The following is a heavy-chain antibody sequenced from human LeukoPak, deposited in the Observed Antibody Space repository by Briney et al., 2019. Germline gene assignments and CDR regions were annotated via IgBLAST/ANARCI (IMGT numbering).Heavy chain of an antibody. J-gene: IGHJ4*02. D-gene: IGHD7-27*01. CDR3: AREGVGNWGLPSRWHYFDY. CDR1: GGTFSSYA. V-gene: IGHV1-69*05. CDR2: IIPIFGTA. Sequence: GASVKVSCKASGGTFSSYAISWVRQAPGQGLEWMGGIIPIFGTANYAQKFQGRVTITTDESTSTAYMELSSLRSEDTAVYYCAREGVGNWGLPSRWHYFDYWGQGTLVTVSS.